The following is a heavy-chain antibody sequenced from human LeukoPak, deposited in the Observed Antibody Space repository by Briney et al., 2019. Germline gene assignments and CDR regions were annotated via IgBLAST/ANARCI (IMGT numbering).Heavy chain of an antibody. CDR1: GFTFSSFG. CDR2: ISSDGSNK. Sequence: GRSLRLSCAASGFTFSSFGMHWVRQAPGKGLEWVAVISSDGSNKNYADSVKGRFTMSRDNSKNTLYLQMNSLRAEDTAVYYCAKEGGNGYSYGTDYWGQGTLVTVSS. CDR3: AKEGGNGYSYGTDY. J-gene: IGHJ4*02. V-gene: IGHV3-30*18. D-gene: IGHD5-18*01.